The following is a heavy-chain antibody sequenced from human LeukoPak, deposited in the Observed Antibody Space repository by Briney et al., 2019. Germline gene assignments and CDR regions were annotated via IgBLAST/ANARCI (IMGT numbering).Heavy chain of an antibody. V-gene: IGHV1-69*13. J-gene: IGHJ4*02. CDR3: ARGVKNGDYAAY. D-gene: IGHD4-17*01. CDR2: IIPIFGTA. Sequence: ASVKVSCKASGYTLTSYGISWARQAPGQGLEWMGGIIPIFGTANYAQKFQGRVTITADESTSTAYMELSSLRSEDTAVYYCARGVKNGDYAAYWGQGTLVTVSS. CDR1: GYTLTSYG.